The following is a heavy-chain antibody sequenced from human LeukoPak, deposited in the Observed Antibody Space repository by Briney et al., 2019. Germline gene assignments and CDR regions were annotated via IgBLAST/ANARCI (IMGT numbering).Heavy chain of an antibody. Sequence: QTGGSLRLSCAASGFTFSNYAMSWVRQAPGKGLEWVSAVSGRDDSTYYADSVKGRFTISRDTSKNTLYLQMNSLRAEDTAVYYCAKWGDYDILTGYYDSDHWGQGTLVTVSS. V-gene: IGHV3-23*01. CDR2: VSGRDDST. CDR1: GFTFSNYA. CDR3: AKWGDYDILTGYYDSDH. J-gene: IGHJ5*02. D-gene: IGHD3-9*01.